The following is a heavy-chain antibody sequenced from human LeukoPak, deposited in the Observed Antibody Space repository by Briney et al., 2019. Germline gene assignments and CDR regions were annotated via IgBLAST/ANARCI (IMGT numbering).Heavy chain of an antibody. CDR1: GFTFSLYE. Sequence: GGSLRLSCAASGFTFSLYEMNWVRQAPVKGLEWVSYISGGGETRYYADSVKGRFTISRDNGKNSLYLQMNSLRAEDTAVYYCAKTVSGSYSYQGGDYWGQGTLVTVSS. V-gene: IGHV3-48*03. J-gene: IGHJ4*02. D-gene: IGHD3-10*01. CDR3: AKTVSGSYSYQGGDY. CDR2: ISGGGETR.